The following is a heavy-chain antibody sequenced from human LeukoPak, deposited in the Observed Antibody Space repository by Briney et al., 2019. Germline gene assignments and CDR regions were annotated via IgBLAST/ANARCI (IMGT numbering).Heavy chain of an antibody. Sequence: SETLSLTCTVSGGSISCYYWTWSRPPPRTGLYWIGYIYYTGATSSNPSLKSRVTITVDTSKKQFSLKLTSVTAADTAVYYCARYGGSGWVIDNWGQGTLVTVSS. CDR3: ARYGGSGWVIDN. D-gene: IGHD6-19*01. CDR1: GGSISCYY. CDR2: IYYTGAT. V-gene: IGHV4-59*08. J-gene: IGHJ4*02.